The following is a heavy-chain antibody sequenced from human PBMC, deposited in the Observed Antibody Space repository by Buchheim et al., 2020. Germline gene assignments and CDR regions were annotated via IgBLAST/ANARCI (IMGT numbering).Heavy chain of an antibody. CDR3: TRSRRWLQLDFDY. Sequence: QVQLVESGGGVVQPGRSLRLSCVASGFTFSAYAMHWVRQAPGKGLEWVTVMSYDGSNKYYADSVKGRFSISRDNSKNTLFLQMNSLRAEDTAVYYCTRSRRWLQLDFDYWGQGTL. V-gene: IGHV3-30*04. J-gene: IGHJ4*02. CDR2: MSYDGSNK. D-gene: IGHD5-24*01. CDR1: GFTFSAYA.